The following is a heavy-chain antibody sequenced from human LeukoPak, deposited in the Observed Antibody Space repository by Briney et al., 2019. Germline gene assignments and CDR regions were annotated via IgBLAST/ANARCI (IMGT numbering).Heavy chain of an antibody. V-gene: IGHV1-46*01. CDR2: INPSGGST. D-gene: IGHD3-10*01. CDR3: ARDGSGIDTEYYFDY. Sequence: ASVKVSCKASGYTFTNYYMHWLRQAPGQGLEWMGIINPSGGSTSYAQKFQGRVTMTRDTSTSTVYMELSSLRSEDTAVYYCARDGSGIDTEYYFDYWGQGTLVTVSS. CDR1: GYTFTNYY. J-gene: IGHJ4*02.